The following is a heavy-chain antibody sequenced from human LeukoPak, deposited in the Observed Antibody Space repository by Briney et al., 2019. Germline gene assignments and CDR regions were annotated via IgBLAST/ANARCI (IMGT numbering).Heavy chain of an antibody. D-gene: IGHD1-26*01. Sequence: ASVKVSCKVYGYTLTQLVIHWVRQAPGKGLEWMGGFDPEDGETIYAQKFQGRVTMTEDTSTDTAYMELSSLRSEDTAFYYCATSSGTYFLYWGQGTLVTVSS. J-gene: IGHJ4*02. CDR3: ATSSGTYFLY. CDR2: FDPEDGET. V-gene: IGHV1-24*01. CDR1: GYTLTQLV.